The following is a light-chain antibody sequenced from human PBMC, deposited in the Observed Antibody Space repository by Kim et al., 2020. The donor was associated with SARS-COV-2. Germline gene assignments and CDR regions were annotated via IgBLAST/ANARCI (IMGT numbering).Light chain of an antibody. Sequence: LGQTVRSTCQGDRRRSYDASWYQQKPGRAPVLIIYGKNNRPSGVADRFSGSGSENTASFTITGANAENEADYCSNSRDSSGNHLRVFGGGTKLTVL. CDR1: RRRSYD. CDR2: GKN. CDR3: NSRDSSGNHLRV. J-gene: IGLJ3*02. V-gene: IGLV3-19*01.